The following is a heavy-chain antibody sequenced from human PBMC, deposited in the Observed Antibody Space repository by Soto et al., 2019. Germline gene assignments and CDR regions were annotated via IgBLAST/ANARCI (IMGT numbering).Heavy chain of an antibody. CDR1: GFTVSSNY. V-gene: IGHV3-66*01. CDR2: IYSGGST. D-gene: IGHD7-27*01. CDR3: ARGSNWVFDY. J-gene: IGHJ4*02. Sequence: GGSLRLSCTASGFTVSSNYMSWVRQAPGKGLEWVSVIYSGGSTYYADSVKGRFTISRHNSKNTLYLQMNSLRAEDTAVYYCARGSNWVFDYWGQGTLVTVSS.